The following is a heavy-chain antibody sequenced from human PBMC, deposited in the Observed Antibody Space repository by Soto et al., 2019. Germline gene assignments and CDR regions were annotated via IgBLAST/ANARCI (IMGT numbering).Heavy chain of an antibody. CDR1: GCTFSSYA. CDR3: LNRTNSGCPDY. Sequence: PGGSLSLSCTASGCTFSSYAMSWGRQAPGKGLEWVSAICGSGGSRYYSDSVKSRFTISRDITMNKLYLQMNSLRAEDTAVYYCLNRTNSGCPDYWGQGTLVTVSS. D-gene: IGHD1-26*01. J-gene: IGHJ4*02. CDR2: ICGSGGSR. V-gene: IGHV3-23*01.